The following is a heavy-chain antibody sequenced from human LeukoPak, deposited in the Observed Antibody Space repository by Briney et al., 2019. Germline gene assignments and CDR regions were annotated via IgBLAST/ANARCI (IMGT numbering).Heavy chain of an antibody. D-gene: IGHD2-2*01. J-gene: IGHJ5*02. CDR1: GGSISSYY. CDR2: IYTSGST. Sequence: PSETLSLTCTASGGSISSYYWSWIRQPAGKGLEWIGRIYTSGSTNYNPSLKSRVTMSVDTSKNQFSLKLSSVTAADTAVYYCARGVREIVVVPAAISARGWFDPWGQGTLVTVSS. V-gene: IGHV4-4*07. CDR3: ARGVREIVVVPAAISARGWFDP.